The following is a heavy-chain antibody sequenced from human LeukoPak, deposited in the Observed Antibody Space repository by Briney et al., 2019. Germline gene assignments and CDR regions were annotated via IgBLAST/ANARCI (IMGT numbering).Heavy chain of an antibody. Sequence: PSETLSLTCAAYGGSFSGYYWSWIRQPPGKGLEWIGEINHSGSTNYNPSLKSRVTISVDTSKNQFSLKLSSVTAADTAVYYCARASYYYGSGSYLLDYWGQGTLVTVSS. CDR1: GGSFSGYY. CDR2: INHSGST. J-gene: IGHJ4*02. V-gene: IGHV4-34*01. D-gene: IGHD3-10*01. CDR3: ARASYYYGSGSYLLDY.